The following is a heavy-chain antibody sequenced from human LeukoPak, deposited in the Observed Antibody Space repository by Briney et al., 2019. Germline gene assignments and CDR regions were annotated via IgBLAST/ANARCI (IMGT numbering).Heavy chain of an antibody. CDR3: ARSSQDTAMESDY. Sequence: GASVKVSCKASGYTFTSYDINWVRQATGQGLEWMGWMNPNSGNTGYAQKFQGRVTMTRNTSISTAYMELSSLRSEDTAVYYCARSSQDTAMESDYWGQGTLVTVSS. V-gene: IGHV1-8*01. CDR1: GYTFTSYD. D-gene: IGHD5-18*01. CDR2: MNPNSGNT. J-gene: IGHJ4*02.